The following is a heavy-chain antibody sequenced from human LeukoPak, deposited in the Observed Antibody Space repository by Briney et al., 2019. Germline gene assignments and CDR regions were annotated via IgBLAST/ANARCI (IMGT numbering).Heavy chain of an antibody. CDR1: GYTFTGYY. V-gene: IGHV1-2*02. D-gene: IGHD3-10*01. CDR3: ARDPTYYYGSGSYYFDY. Sequence: ASVKVSCKASGYTFTGYYVHWVRQAPGQGLEWMGWINPNSGGINYAQKFQGRVTMTRDTSISTAYMELSRLRSDDTAVYYCARDPTYYYGSGSYYFDYWGREPWSPSPQ. J-gene: IGHJ4*02. CDR2: INPNSGGI.